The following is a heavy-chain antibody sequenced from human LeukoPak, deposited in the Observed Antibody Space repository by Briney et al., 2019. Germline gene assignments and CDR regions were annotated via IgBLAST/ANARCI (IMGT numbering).Heavy chain of an antibody. J-gene: IGHJ4*02. Sequence: GGSLRLSCAASGFTFNTCSMNWVRQAPGKGLEWVSYISSSGNIVHSADPVKGRFTISRDNAKNSLYLQMNSLRAEDTALYYCVTETNYYDTSGTLFDYWGQGTLVTVSS. CDR3: VTETNYYDTSGTLFDY. V-gene: IGHV3-48*01. CDR2: ISSSGNIV. D-gene: IGHD3-22*01. CDR1: GFTFNTCS.